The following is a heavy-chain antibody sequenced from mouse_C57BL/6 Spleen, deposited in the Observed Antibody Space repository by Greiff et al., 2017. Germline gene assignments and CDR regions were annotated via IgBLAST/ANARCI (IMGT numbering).Heavy chain of an antibody. J-gene: IGHJ2*01. V-gene: IGHV3-6*01. CDR1: GYSITSGYY. CDR3: ARGYNFDY. CDR2: ISYDGSN. Sequence: EVKLMESGPGLVKPSQSLSLTCSVTGYSITSGYYWNWIRQFPGNKLEWMGYISYDGSNNYNPSLKNRISITRDTSKNQFCLKLNSVTTEDTATYYCARGYNFDYWGQGTTLTVSS. D-gene: IGHD2-2*01.